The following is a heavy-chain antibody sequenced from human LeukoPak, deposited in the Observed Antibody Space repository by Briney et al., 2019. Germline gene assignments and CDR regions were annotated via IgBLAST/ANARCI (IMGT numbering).Heavy chain of an antibody. CDR2: VSSSGSTI. D-gene: IGHD3-22*01. V-gene: IGHV3-11*01. CDR1: GFTFSDYY. J-gene: IGHJ4*02. Sequence: GGSLRLSCAASGFTFSDYYMSWVRQAPGKGLEWVSYVSSSGSTIYYADSVKGRFTISRDNAKNSLYLQMNSLRAEDTAVYYCARGFDEYYYDSSAYYDYWGQGTLVTVSS. CDR3: ARGFDEYYYDSSAYYDY.